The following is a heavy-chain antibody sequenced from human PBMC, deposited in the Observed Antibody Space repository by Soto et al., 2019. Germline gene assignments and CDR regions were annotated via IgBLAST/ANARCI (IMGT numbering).Heavy chain of an antibody. Sequence: ASVKVSCKAAGYTFARYYMHWVRQAPGQGLEWMGIISPSGDSTTYAQKFQGRVTMTRDTSTNTLHMELSGLTSEDTAVYYCTRSRSYSTSWYDYWGQGTLVTSP. CDR3: TRSRSYSTSWYDY. V-gene: IGHV1-46*01. J-gene: IGHJ4*02. CDR1: GYTFARYY. D-gene: IGHD6-13*01. CDR2: ISPSGDST.